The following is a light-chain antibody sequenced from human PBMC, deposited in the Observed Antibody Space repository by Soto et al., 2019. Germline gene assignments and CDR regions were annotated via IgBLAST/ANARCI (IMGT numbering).Light chain of an antibody. CDR1: GSDVGGYNY. Sequence: QSALTQPRSVSGSPGQSVTIFCTGTGSDVGGYNYVSWYQQHPGKAPRLIIYDVSQRPSGVPDRFSGSKSGNTASLTISGLQAEDEADYYCQSYDRSLRGYVFGTGTKLTVL. J-gene: IGLJ1*01. CDR3: QSYDRSLRGYV. V-gene: IGLV2-11*01. CDR2: DVS.